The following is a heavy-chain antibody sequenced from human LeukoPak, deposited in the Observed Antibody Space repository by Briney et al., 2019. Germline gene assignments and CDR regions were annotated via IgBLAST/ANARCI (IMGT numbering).Heavy chain of an antibody. J-gene: IGHJ3*02. D-gene: IGHD3-22*01. V-gene: IGHV3-30-3*01. CDR3: AREYYDSSGSKRSAFDI. Sequence: GGSLRLSCAASGFTFRNYAMHWVRQAPGKGLEWVAVISYDGSNKYYADSVKGRFTISRDNSKNTLDLQMNSLRAEDTAVYYCAREYYDSSGSKRSAFDIWGQGTMVTVSS. CDR1: GFTFRNYA. CDR2: ISYDGSNK.